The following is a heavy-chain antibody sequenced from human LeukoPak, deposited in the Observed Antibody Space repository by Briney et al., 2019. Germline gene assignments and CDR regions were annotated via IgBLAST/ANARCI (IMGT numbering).Heavy chain of an antibody. CDR2: MFYSGST. J-gene: IGHJ6*03. CDR1: DDSISSYY. CDR3: ARDRRHYPGSSNYYMDV. D-gene: IGHD1-26*01. Sequence: SETLSLTCTVSDDSISSYYWSWIRQPPGKGLEWIGYMFYSGSTNYNPSLKSRVTISVDTSKNQFSLKLRSVTPADTAVHYCARDRRHYPGSSNYYMDVWGKGTTVTVSS. V-gene: IGHV4-59*12.